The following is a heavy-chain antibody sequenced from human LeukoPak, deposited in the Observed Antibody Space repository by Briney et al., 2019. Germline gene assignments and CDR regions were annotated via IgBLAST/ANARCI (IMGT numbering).Heavy chain of an antibody. Sequence: GGSLRLSCAASGFTFSSYSMTWVRQAPGKGLEWVSSISSSSSYIYYADSVKGRFTISRDNAKNSLYLQMNSLRAEDTAVYYCASPGYSSSWALDYWGQGTLVTVSS. J-gene: IGHJ4*02. CDR2: ISSSSSYI. V-gene: IGHV3-21*01. CDR3: ASPGYSSSWALDY. CDR1: GFTFSSYS. D-gene: IGHD6-13*01.